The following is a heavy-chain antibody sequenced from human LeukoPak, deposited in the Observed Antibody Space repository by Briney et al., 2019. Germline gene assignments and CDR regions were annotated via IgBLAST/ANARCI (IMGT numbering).Heavy chain of an antibody. CDR2: INPDGSDK. V-gene: IGHV3-7*03. J-gene: IGHJ5*02. CDR1: GFTFSNYW. D-gene: IGHD2-15*01. Sequence: GGSLRLSCAASGFTFSNYWMSWVRQAPGKGLEWVANINPDGSDKYYVDSVKGRFTISRDNAKNSLYLQMNSLRAEATAVYYCVNGYCRGGSCYSADWFDHWGQGTLVTVSS. CDR3: VNGYCRGGSCYSADWFDH.